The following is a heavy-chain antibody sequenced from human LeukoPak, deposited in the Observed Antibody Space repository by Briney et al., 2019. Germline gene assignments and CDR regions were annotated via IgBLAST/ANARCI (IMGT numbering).Heavy chain of an antibody. Sequence: SETLSLTSNVSGGSISSTYYYWGWIRQPPGEGLEWIGNVYYTGGTYYNPSLKSRVTISVDTSKNQFSLKLSSVTAAETAVYYCARGVDYYGVWGPGTLVTASS. J-gene: IGHJ4*02. CDR1: GGSISSTYYY. CDR2: VYYTGGT. CDR3: ARGVDYYGV. V-gene: IGHV4-39*07. D-gene: IGHD3-10*01.